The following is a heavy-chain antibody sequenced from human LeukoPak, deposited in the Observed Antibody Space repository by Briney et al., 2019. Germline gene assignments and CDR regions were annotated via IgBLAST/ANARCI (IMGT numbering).Heavy chain of an antibody. CDR2: IYYSGST. J-gene: IGHJ6*03. V-gene: IGHV4-59*12. Sequence: PSETLSLTCTVSGGSISSYYWSWIRQPPGKGLEWIGYIYYSGSTNYNPSLKSRVTISVDTSKNQFSLKLSSVTAADTAVYYCARRPAARREGPYYYYYMDVWGKGTTVTVSS. CDR1: GGSISSYY. CDR3: ARRPAARREGPYYYYYMDV. D-gene: IGHD6-6*01.